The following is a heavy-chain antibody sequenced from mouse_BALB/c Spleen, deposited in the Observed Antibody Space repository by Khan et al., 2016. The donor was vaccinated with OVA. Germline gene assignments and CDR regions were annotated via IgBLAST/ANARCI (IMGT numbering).Heavy chain of an antibody. D-gene: IGHD2-14*01. CDR2: IIYTGST. CDR3: ARSTYRFAFVY. V-gene: IGHV3-8*02. Sequence: EVQLQESGPSLVKPSQTLSLTCSVTGDSITSGYWNWIRKFPGNKLEYMGHIIYTGSTYYNPSLKSRISITRHTSENQYYLQLNSGTDEDKATFYCARSTYRFAFVYWGQGTLVTVSA. J-gene: IGHJ3*01. CDR1: GDSITSGY.